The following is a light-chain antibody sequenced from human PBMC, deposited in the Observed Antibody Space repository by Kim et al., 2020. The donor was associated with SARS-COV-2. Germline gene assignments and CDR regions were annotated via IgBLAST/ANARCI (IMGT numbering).Light chain of an antibody. J-gene: IGKJ1*01. CDR1: QSVSSSY. CDR2: GAS. CDR3: QQYGSSWT. Sequence: LSPGESATLAGRASQSVSSSYLAWYQQKPGQAPRLLIYGASSRATGIPDRFSGSGSGTDFTLTISRLEPEDFAVYYCQQYGSSWTFGQGTKVDIK. V-gene: IGKV3-20*01.